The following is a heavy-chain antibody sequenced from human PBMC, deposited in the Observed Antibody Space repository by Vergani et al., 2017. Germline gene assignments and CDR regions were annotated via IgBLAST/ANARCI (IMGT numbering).Heavy chain of an antibody. Sequence: QVQLVESGGGVVQPGGSLRLSCAASGFTFSSYGMHWGRQAPGTGLEWVAFIRYDGRNQYYADSVKGRFTISREESKNTLDLQMNSLRAEDTAVYYCAKVYGARGYCSSTSCSPRSAFDIWGQGTMVTVSS. CDR1: GFTFSSYG. D-gene: IGHD2-2*03. J-gene: IGHJ3*02. V-gene: IGHV3-30*02. CDR2: IRYDGRNQ. CDR3: AKVYGARGYCSSTSCSPRSAFDI.